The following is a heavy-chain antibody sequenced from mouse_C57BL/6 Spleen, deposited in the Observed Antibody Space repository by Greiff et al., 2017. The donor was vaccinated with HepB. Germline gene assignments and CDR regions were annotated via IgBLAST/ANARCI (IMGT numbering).Heavy chain of an antibody. Sequence: QVQLQQPGAELVRPGSSVKLSCKASGYTFTSYWMDWVKQRPGQGLEWIGNIYPSDSETHYNQNFKDKATLTVDKSSSTAYMQLSSLTSVYSAVYYCTRTYYYGSSYTWYAYWGQGTLVTVSA. J-gene: IGHJ3*01. CDR1: GYTFTSYW. V-gene: IGHV1-61*01. CDR2: IYPSDSET. CDR3: TRTYYYGSSYTWYAY. D-gene: IGHD1-1*01.